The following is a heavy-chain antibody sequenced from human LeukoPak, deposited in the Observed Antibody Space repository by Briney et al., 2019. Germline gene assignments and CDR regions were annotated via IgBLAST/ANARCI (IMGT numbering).Heavy chain of an antibody. CDR3: ALAVAGLEAFDI. CDR2: MSYDGSSK. J-gene: IGHJ3*02. CDR1: GFTFTTYA. Sequence: GRSLRLSCAASGFTFTTYAVHWVRQAPGKGLEWLAIMSYDGSSKYYADYVKDRFTVSRDSSKNTVYLQMNSLRVDDTAIYYCALAVAGLEAFDIWGQGTMVTVSS. V-gene: IGHV3-30-3*01. D-gene: IGHD6-19*01.